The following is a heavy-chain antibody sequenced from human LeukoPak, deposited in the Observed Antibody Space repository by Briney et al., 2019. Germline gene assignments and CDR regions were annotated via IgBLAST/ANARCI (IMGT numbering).Heavy chain of an antibody. V-gene: IGHV3-7*03. CDR2: IKQDGREK. Sequence: QAGGSLRLSCAASGFTFSSYWMSWVRQAPGKGLEWVANIKQDGREKYYVDSVKGRFTISRDNAKNSLYLQMNSLRAEDTAVYYCARVDRIGNYYGSPGWFDPWGQGTLVTVSS. CDR1: GFTFSSYW. D-gene: IGHD3-10*01. CDR3: ARVDRIGNYYGSPGWFDP. J-gene: IGHJ5*02.